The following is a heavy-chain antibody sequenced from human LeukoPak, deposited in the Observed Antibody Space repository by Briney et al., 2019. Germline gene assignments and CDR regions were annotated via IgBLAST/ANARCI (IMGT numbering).Heavy chain of an antibody. J-gene: IGHJ4*02. CDR1: GFTFSSYS. V-gene: IGHV3-21*01. D-gene: IGHD3-22*01. Sequence: MSGGSLRLSCAASGFTFSSYSMNWNRQAPGKGLEWVSSISGSGEFIYYGDSVKGRVTISRDNGKNSLYLQMNSVRPEDMAVYYCARDDSHGYHFFDSWGRGTLVTVSS. CDR2: ISGSGEFI. CDR3: ARDDSHGYHFFDS.